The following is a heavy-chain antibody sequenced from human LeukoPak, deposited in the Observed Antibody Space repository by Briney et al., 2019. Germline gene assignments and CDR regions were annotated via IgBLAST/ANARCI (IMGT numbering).Heavy chain of an antibody. V-gene: IGHV1-2*02. J-gene: IGHJ4*02. CDR2: INPKSGAT. CDR1: GYSFTDYN. D-gene: IGHD2-15*01. CDR3: ARDASSRPFNY. Sequence: ASVKVSCKASGYSFTDYNVHWVRQAPGQGLEWMGWINPKSGATNFAQRFQGRVTMTGETSINTAFMGLYSLTSDDTAIYYCARDASSRPFNYWGQGTLVSVSS.